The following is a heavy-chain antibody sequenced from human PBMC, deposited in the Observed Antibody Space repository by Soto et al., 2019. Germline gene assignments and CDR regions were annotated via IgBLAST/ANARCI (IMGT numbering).Heavy chain of an antibody. CDR2: ISSNGANT. D-gene: IGHD2-8*01. Sequence: GGSVRLSCAASWFTFDSPYSHGMSWVRQSPGKGPEWVSTISSNGANTHYAESVKGRFTISKDASRNTVHLHMNNLRAEDTATYFCVSWVSAHFDYWGHGTPVTVSS. J-gene: IGHJ4*01. CDR1: WFTFDSPYSHG. V-gene: IGHV3-23*01. CDR3: VSWVSAHFDY.